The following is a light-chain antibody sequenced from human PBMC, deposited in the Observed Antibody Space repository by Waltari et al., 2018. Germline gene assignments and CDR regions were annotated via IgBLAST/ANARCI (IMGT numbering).Light chain of an antibody. CDR1: SSDVGIYNL. CDR2: EGS. V-gene: IGLV2-23*03. Sequence: QSALTQPASVSGSPGQSITIPCTGTSSDVGIYNLVSWYQQHPGKAPKLMIYEGSKRPSGVSNRFSGSKSGNTASLTISGLQAEDEADYYCCSYAGSRNVFGTGTKVTVL. CDR3: CSYAGSRNV. J-gene: IGLJ1*01.